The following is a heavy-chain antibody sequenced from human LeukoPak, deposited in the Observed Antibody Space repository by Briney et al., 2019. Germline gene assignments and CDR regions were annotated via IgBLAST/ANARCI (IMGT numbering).Heavy chain of an antibody. J-gene: IGHJ4*02. Sequence: GGSLRLSCAASGFTFSNYVMSWVRQAPGKGLEWVSYINHNGEMIFYPDSVKGRFTISRDNSKNTLYLQMNSLRAEDTAVYYCAKDKLDSEGGFDYWGQGTLVTVSS. V-gene: IGHV3-23*01. D-gene: IGHD3/OR15-3a*01. CDR2: INHNGEMI. CDR3: AKDKLDSEGGFDY. CDR1: GFTFSNYV.